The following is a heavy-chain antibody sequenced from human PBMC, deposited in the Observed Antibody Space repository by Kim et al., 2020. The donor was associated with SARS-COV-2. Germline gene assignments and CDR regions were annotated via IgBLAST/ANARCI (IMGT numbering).Heavy chain of an antibody. V-gene: IGHV4-61*01. Sequence: SETLSLTCSVSGGSVSGRNYYWNWIRQPPGKGLQWIGYISYGGTTSSNPSLKSRVTISLDTTTNQFSLKLTSVTAADTAVYYWARDAAGRPYNYGVDVWGQGTTVTVS. CDR2: ISYGGTT. CDR3: ARDAAGRPYNYGVDV. J-gene: IGHJ6*02. CDR1: GGSVSGRNYY. D-gene: IGHD3-10*01.